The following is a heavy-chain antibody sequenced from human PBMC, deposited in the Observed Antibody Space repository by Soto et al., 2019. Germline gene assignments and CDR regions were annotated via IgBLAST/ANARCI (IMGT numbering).Heavy chain of an antibody. D-gene: IGHD2-2*01. CDR2: ISAYNGNA. Sequence: ASVKVSWEASGYAFTSCGISWGRQAPGQGLEWMGWISAYNGNANSAQKLKGRVTMTTDTSTSTAYMELGSLRSDDTAVYYCARDRVVPAAIYYYYYGMDVWGQGTTVTVSS. CDR3: ARDRVVPAAIYYYYYGMDV. V-gene: IGHV1-18*04. J-gene: IGHJ6*02. CDR1: GYAFTSCG.